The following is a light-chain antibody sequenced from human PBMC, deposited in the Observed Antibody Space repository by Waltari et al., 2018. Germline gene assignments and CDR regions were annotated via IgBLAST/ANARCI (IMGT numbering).Light chain of an antibody. Sequence: SALPQPRSVSGSPGQSVTISCTGTTNDLGSYNYVSWYQQHPGKAPKPIILDVPKRPSGVPDRLSGSKSGNTASLTISGLRAEDEAEYYCCSYAGSYTWVFGGGTKLTVV. CDR3: CSYAGSYTWV. J-gene: IGLJ3*02. V-gene: IGLV2-11*01. CDR2: DVP. CDR1: TNDLGSYNY.